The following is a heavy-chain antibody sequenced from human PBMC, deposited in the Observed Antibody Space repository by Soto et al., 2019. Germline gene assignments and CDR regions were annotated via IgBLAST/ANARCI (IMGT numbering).Heavy chain of an antibody. CDR1: GFTFSSYA. CDR3: ANESGRGGNNY. J-gene: IGHJ4*02. D-gene: IGHD2-15*01. V-gene: IGHV3-23*01. Sequence: EVQLLESGGGLVQPGGSLRLSCAASGFTFSSYAMSWVRQAPGKGLGWVSAISGSGGSTYYADSVKGRFTISRDNSKHTLYLQMNSLTAEDTAVYYCANESGRGGNNYWGQRTLVIVSS. CDR2: ISGSGGST.